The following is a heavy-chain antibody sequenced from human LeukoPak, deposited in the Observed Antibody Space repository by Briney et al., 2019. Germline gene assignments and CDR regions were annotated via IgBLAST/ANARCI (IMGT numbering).Heavy chain of an antibody. CDR1: GFTFSSYE. D-gene: IGHD2-2*01. V-gene: IGHV3-48*03. J-gene: IGHJ5*02. CDR3: ARLRYCSSTSCSDAEGWFDP. Sequence: GGSLRLSCAASGFTFSSYEMNWVRQAPGKGLKGFSNIGSVGSTIYYADSVKGRFTISRDNAKNSLYLQMNSLRAEDTAVYYCARLRYCSSTSCSDAEGWFDPWGQGTLVTVSS. CDR2: IGSVGSTI.